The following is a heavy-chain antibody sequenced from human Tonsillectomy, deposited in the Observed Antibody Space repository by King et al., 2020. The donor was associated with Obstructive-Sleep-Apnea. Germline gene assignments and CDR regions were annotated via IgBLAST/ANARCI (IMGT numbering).Heavy chain of an antibody. V-gene: IGHV3-33*01. CDR3: ARVAMGGCRSTSCGAFDI. Sequence: VQLVESGGGVVQPGRSLRLSCAASGFTFSSFAMHWVRQGPGKGLEWVAVIWYDGSTKFYADSVKGRFTISRDNSKNTLYLQINTLRAEDTAIYYCARVAMGGCRSTSCGAFDIWGQGTMVTVSS. CDR1: GFTFSSFA. D-gene: IGHD2-2*01. J-gene: IGHJ3*02. CDR2: IWYDGSTK.